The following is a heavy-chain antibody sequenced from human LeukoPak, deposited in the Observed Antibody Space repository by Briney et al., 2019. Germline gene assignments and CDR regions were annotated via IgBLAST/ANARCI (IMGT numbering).Heavy chain of an antibody. V-gene: IGHV1-46*01. CDR3: ARGTDSNYVYYYYYYMDV. CDR1: GYTFTSYY. J-gene: IGHJ6*03. CDR2: INPSGGST. Sequence: ASVKVSCKASGYTFTSYYMHWVRQAPGQGLEWMGIINPSGGSTSYAQKFQGRVTMTRDMSTSTVYMELSSLRSEDTAVYYCARGTDSNYVYYYYYYMDVWGKGTTVTVSS. D-gene: IGHD4-11*01.